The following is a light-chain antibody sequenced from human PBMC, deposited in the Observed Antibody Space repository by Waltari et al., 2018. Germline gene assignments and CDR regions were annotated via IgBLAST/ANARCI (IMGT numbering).Light chain of an antibody. CDR3: QQYYSTPLT. CDR1: QRVLYSSNNKNY. V-gene: IGKV4-1*01. Sequence: DIVMTQSPDSLAVSLGERATINFKPSQRVLYSSNNKNYLAWYQQKPGQPPKLLIYWASTRESGVPDRFSGSGSGTDFTLTISSLQAEDVAVYYCQQYYSTPLTFGGGTKVEIK. J-gene: IGKJ4*01. CDR2: WAS.